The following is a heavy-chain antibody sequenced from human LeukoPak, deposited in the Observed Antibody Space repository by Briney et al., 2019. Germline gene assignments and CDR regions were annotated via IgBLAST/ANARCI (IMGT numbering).Heavy chain of an antibody. J-gene: IGHJ6*02. CDR1: GYTFTSYD. D-gene: IGHD3-22*01. CDR2: MDPNSGNT. V-gene: IGHV1-8*01. CDR3: ARGNYYDSSGYYWGVGYYYGMDV. Sequence: ASVKVSCKASGYTFTSYDINWVRQATGQGLEWMGWMDPNSGNTGYAQKFQGRVTMTRNTSISTAYMELSSLRSEDTAVYYCARGNYYDSSGYYWGVGYYYGMDVWRQGTTVTVSS.